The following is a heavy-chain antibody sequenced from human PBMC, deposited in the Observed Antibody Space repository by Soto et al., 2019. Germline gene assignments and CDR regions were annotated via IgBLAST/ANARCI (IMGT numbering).Heavy chain of an antibody. CDR2: IYYSGST. CDR1: GGSISSGGYY. CDR3: AREASDILTGSHYYYGMDV. Sequence: TLSLTCTVSGGSISSGGYYWSWIRQHPGKGLEWIGYIYYSGSTYYSPSLKSRVTISVDTSKNQFSLKLSSVTAADTAVYYCAREASDILTGSHYYYGMDVWGQGTTVTVSS. V-gene: IGHV4-31*03. J-gene: IGHJ6*02. D-gene: IGHD3-9*01.